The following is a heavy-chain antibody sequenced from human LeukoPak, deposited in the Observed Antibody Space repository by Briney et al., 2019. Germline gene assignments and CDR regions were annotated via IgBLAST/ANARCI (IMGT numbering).Heavy chain of an antibody. D-gene: IGHD1-14*01. CDR3: ARDRLTRPLFNY. V-gene: IGHV1-2*02. CDR1: GYTFTGYY. Sequence: ASVKVSSKASGYTFTGYYMHWVRQAPGQGLEWMGWINPNSGGTNYAQKFQGRVTMTRDTSISTAYMELSRLRSDDTAVYYCARDRLTRPLFNYWGQRSLVTVSS. CDR2: INPNSGGT. J-gene: IGHJ4*02.